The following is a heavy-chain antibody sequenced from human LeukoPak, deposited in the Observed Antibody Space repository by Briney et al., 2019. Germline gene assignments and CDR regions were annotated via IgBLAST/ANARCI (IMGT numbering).Heavy chain of an antibody. J-gene: IGHJ6*02. CDR2: ISSSGSTI. D-gene: IGHD2-2*02. Sequence: GGSLRLSCAASGFTFSDYYMSWIRQAPGKGLEWVSYISSSGSTIYYADSVKGRFTISRDNAKNSLYLQMNSLRAEDTAVYYCARDGRYCSSTSCYTGKNSYYYGMDVWGQGTTVTVSS. CDR3: ARDGRYCSSTSCYTGKNSYYYGMDV. V-gene: IGHV3-11*01. CDR1: GFTFSDYY.